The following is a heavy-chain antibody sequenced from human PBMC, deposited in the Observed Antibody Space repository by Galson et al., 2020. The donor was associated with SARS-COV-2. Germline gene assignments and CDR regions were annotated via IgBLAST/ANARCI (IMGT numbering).Heavy chain of an antibody. V-gene: IGHV5-10-1*01. J-gene: IGHJ5*02. D-gene: IGHD1-26*01. CDR3: ARQGVGATWFDP. CDR1: GYSFTSYW. CDR2: IDPSDSYT. Sequence: HGESLKISCKGSGYSFTSYWISWVRQMPGKGLEWMGRIDPSDSYTNYSPSFQGHVTISADKSISTAYLQWSSLKASDTAMYYCARQGVGATWFDPWGQGTLVTVSS.